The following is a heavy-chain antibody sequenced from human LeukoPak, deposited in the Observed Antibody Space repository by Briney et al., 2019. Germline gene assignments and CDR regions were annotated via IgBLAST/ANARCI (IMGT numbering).Heavy chain of an antibody. Sequence: AGGSLRLSCAASGFTFSSYGMSWVRQAPGKGLEWVASISGCGGSTYYADSVKGRFTISRDNSKNTLYLQMNSLRAEDTAVYYCAKEIFVDIVATINEGLDPWGQGTLVTVSS. CDR1: GFTFSSYG. CDR2: ISGCGGST. V-gene: IGHV3-23*01. CDR3: AKEIFVDIVATINEGLDP. J-gene: IGHJ5*02. D-gene: IGHD5-12*01.